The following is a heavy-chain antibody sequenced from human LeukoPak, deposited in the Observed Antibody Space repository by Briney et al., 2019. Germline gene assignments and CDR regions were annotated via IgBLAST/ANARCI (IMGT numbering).Heavy chain of an antibody. CDR1: GYTFTSYG. Sequence: GASVKVSCKASGYTFTSYGINWVRQAPGQGLEWMGWISGYNGNANFAQKFQGRVTMTTDTSTSIAYMELRSLRSDDTAVYYCARDYDQRWFDPWGQGTLVTVSS. V-gene: IGHV1-18*01. J-gene: IGHJ5*02. CDR3: ARDYDQRWFDP. D-gene: IGHD5-12*01. CDR2: ISGYNGNA.